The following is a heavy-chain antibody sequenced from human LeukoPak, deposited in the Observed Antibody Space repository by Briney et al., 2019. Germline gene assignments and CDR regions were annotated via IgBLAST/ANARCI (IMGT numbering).Heavy chain of an antibody. CDR2: INPNSGGT. D-gene: IGHD3-22*01. V-gene: IGHV1-2*02. J-gene: IGHJ4*02. CDR3: ARKGGGHYYDSSGYYPLDY. Sequence: ASVKVSCKASGYTFTGYYMHWVRQATGQGPEWMGWINPNSGGTNYAQKFQGRVTMTRDTSISTAYMELSRLRSDDTAVYYCARKGGGHYYDSSGYYPLDYWGQGTQVILSS. CDR1: GYTFTGYY.